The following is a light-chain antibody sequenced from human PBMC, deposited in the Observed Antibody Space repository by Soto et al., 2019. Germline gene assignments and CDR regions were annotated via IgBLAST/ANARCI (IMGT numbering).Light chain of an antibody. Sequence: DIQMTQSPSSLSASVGDRVTITCRASQSISSYLNWYQQKPGKAPKLLIYAASSLQSGVPSRLSGSGSGTDFTLTISSLQPEGVATYYCQQSESTPRTFGEGTKLEIK. CDR2: AAS. V-gene: IGKV1-39*01. CDR1: QSISSY. CDR3: QQSESTPRT. J-gene: IGKJ2*01.